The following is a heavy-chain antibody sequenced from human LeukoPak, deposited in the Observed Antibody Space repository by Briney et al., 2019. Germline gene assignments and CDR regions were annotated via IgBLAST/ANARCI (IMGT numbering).Heavy chain of an antibody. J-gene: IGHJ4*02. CDR2: ISSDGGKT. CDR1: GFTFSTYA. D-gene: IGHD1-26*01. V-gene: IGHV3-64*02. Sequence: GGSLRLSCTASGFTFSTYAMHWVRLAPGKGLEYVSAISSDGGKTYHADSVKDRFTISRDNSKNTLYLQMGSLRAEDMAVYYCARGRGGHYDYWGQGSLVTVSS. CDR3: ARGRGGHYDY.